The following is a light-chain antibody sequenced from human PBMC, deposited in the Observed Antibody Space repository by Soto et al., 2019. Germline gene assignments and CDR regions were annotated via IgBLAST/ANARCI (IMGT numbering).Light chain of an antibody. Sequence: DIQMTQSPSTLSASVVDRVTITCRASQTVSSWLAWYQQKPGKAPKLLIYDASNLESGVPSRFRGSVSGTEFTLTISSLQPDDFATYYCQQYNTYSHTFGQGTKVDIK. CDR3: QQYNTYSHT. CDR1: QTVSSW. J-gene: IGKJ2*01. CDR2: DAS. V-gene: IGKV1-5*01.